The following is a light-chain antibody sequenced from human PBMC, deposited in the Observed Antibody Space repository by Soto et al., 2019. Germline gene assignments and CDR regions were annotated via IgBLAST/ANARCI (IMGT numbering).Light chain of an antibody. J-gene: IGKJ4*01. CDR1: QSISTY. Sequence: EIVLTQSPSTLSLSPGERATLSCRASQSISTYLAWYQQKPGQALRLLIYDASNRATGIPARFSGSGSGTDFTLTISSLEPEDFAVYYCQQRSSWLFGGGTKVEIK. V-gene: IGKV3-11*01. CDR3: QQRSSWL. CDR2: DAS.